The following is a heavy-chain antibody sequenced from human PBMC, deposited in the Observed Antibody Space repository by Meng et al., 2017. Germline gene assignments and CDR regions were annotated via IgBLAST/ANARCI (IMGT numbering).Heavy chain of an antibody. CDR2: IWYDGSNK. CDR3: ARDDAMTTVTTIGY. Sequence: GQVVVFGGGVVQPGRSLGLSCAASGFTFSSYGMHWVRQAPGKGLEWVAVIWYDGSNKYYADSVKGRFTISRDNSKNTLYLQMNSLRAEDTAVYYCARDDAMTTVTTIGYWGQGTLVTVSS. CDR1: GFTFSSYG. V-gene: IGHV3-33*01. D-gene: IGHD4-11*01. J-gene: IGHJ4*02.